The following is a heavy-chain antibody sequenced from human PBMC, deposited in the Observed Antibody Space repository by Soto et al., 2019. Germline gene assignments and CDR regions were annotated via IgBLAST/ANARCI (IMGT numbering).Heavy chain of an antibody. Sequence: GGSLRLSCAASGFTFDDYAMHWVRQAPGKGLEWVSGISWNSGSIGYADSVKGRFTISRDNAKNSLYLQMNSLRAEDTALYYCAKGVTGAVYSGYDSVYFDYWGQGTLVTVSS. CDR3: AKGVTGAVYSGYDSVYFDY. CDR2: ISWNSGSI. J-gene: IGHJ4*02. D-gene: IGHD5-12*01. V-gene: IGHV3-9*01. CDR1: GFTFDDYA.